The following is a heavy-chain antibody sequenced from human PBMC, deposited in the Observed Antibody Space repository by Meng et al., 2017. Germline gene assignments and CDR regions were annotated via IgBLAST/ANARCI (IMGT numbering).Heavy chain of an antibody. CDR1: GGSISSSSYY. V-gene: IGHV2-70*01. D-gene: IGHD1-14*01. CDR2: IDWDDDK. CDR3: ARTNNNHYYPTEYYFDY. Sequence: TLSLTCTVSGGSISSSSYYWGWIRQPPGKGLEWLALIDWDDDKYYSTSLKTRLTISKDTSKNQVVLTMTNMDPVDTATYYCARTNNNHYYPTEYYFDYWGQGTLVTVSS. J-gene: IGHJ4*02.